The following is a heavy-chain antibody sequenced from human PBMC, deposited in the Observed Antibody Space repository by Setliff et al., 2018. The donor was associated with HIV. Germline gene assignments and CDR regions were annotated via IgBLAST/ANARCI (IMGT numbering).Heavy chain of an antibody. J-gene: IGHJ6*02. V-gene: IGHV4-59*10. CDR2: IYTSGST. D-gene: IGHD1-26*01. CDR3: ARRSIVGVTRGFYYYGLDV. CDR1: VESFSGFY. Sequence: SDTLSLTCAVYVESFSGFYWSWIRQPAGKGLQWIGRIYTSGSTYYSPSLKSRVTISLDTSKNQFSLRLTSVTAADTAVYYCARRSIVGVTRGFYYYGLDVWGQGTTVTV.